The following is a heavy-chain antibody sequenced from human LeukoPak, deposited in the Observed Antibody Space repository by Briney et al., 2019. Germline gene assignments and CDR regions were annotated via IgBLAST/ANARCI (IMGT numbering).Heavy chain of an antibody. V-gene: IGHV1-8*01. CDR2: MNPNSGNT. D-gene: IGHD3-9*01. J-gene: IGHJ6*02. CDR3: ARRYFDALEYYYGMDV. CDR1: RYTFTSYV. Sequence: ASVKDSCMAPRYTFTSYVINCVRQATGQGVEWMGWMNPNSGNTGYAQKFQGRVTMTRNTSISTAYMELSSLRSEDTAVYYCARRYFDALEYYYGMDVWGQGTTVTVSS.